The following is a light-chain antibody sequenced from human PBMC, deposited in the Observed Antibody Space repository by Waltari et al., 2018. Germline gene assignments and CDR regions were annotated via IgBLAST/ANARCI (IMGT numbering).Light chain of an antibody. Sequence: QSALTQPASVSGSAGQSLTISCTGSSSDVGGYKFVSWYQQHPRKVPKLIIFDVNNRPSGVSDRFSGSKSGNTASLTISGLQTEDEADYYCSSYTTTAAGVFGTGTRVTVL. CDR2: DVN. J-gene: IGLJ1*01. CDR1: SSDVGGYKF. V-gene: IGLV2-14*03. CDR3: SSYTTTAAGV.